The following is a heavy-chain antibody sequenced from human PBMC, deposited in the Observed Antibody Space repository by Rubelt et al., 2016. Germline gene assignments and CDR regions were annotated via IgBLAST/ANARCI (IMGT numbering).Heavy chain of an antibody. CDR1: GYTFTSYG. J-gene: IGHJ5*02. V-gene: IGHV1-18*01. CDR2: ISAYNGNT. Sequence: QVQLVQSGAEVKKPGASVKVSCKASGYTFTSYGISWVRQAPGQGLEWMGWISAYNGNTNYAQKLQGSAPSTPYSSTSTAYMGLWSLRSDDPSVYSCAVCYGSVSYGTWFDPWGQGTLVTVSS. CDR3: AVCYGSVSYGTWFDP. D-gene: IGHD3-10*01.